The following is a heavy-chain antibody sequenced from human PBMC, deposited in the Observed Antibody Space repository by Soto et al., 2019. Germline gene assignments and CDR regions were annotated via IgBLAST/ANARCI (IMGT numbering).Heavy chain of an antibody. CDR2: ISFSSSYI. J-gene: IGHJ5*01. D-gene: IGHD2-2*01. CDR1: GFSFGTYA. CDR3: ETGTYQPLFDS. V-gene: IGHV3-21*01. Sequence: GGSLRLSCAASGFSFGTYAMNWVRQAPGKGLEWVSFISFSSSYIYYADSVRGRFTVSRDNAKNSLYLQLNNLRAEDTAVYYCETGTYQPLFDSWGQGTLVTVSS.